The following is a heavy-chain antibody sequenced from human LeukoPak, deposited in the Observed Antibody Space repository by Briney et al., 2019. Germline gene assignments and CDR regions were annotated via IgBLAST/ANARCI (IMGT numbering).Heavy chain of an antibody. CDR1: GFTFSTYA. J-gene: IGHJ4*02. D-gene: IGHD3-3*01. CDR2: ISGSDGKT. Sequence: GGSLRLSCAASGFTFSTYAMTWVRQAPGKGLGWVSTISGSDGKTYYADSVEGRCTISRDNSKNTLYLQMNSLGAEDTAVYYCARSITIFGLVIYHFDFWGQGTLVTVSS. V-gene: IGHV3-23*01. CDR3: ARSITIFGLVIYHFDF.